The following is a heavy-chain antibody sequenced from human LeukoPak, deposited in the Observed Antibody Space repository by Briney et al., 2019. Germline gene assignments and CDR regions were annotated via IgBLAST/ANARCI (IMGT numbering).Heavy chain of an antibody. J-gene: IGHJ4*02. D-gene: IGHD4-17*01. CDR2: IDPRSTYM. CDR3: TRGSYGDYEY. V-gene: IGHV3-21*01. CDR1: GFTFSTYT. Sequence: GGSLRLSCSASGFTFSTYTMNWVRQAPGKGLEWVSSIDPRSTYMYYADSVKGRFTISRDNAQNSLYLQVNSLRAEDTAVYYCTRGSYGDYEYWGQGTLVTVSS.